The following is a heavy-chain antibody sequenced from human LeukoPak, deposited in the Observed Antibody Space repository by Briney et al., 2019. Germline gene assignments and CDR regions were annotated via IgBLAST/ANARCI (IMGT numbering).Heavy chain of an antibody. V-gene: IGHV4-59*08. J-gene: IGHJ5*02. CDR3: ARRMNTSGWLDH. CDR2: IYYSGST. D-gene: IGHD6-19*01. CDR1: GGSISSYY. Sequence: SETLSLTCTVSGGSISSYYWSWIRQPPGKGLEWIGYIYYSGSTNYNPSLMSRLTISVDTSKNRFSLKLSSVTAADTAVYYCARRMNTSGWLDHWGQGTLVTVSS.